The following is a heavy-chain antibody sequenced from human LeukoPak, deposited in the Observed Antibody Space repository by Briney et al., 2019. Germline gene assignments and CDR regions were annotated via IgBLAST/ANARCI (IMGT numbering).Heavy chain of an antibody. V-gene: IGHV4-39*01. Sequence: SETLSLTCIVSGGSISSTTYYWGWVRQPPGKGLEWIGTISYSGNTDYNPSLRSRVTISVDTSNNQFSLRLGSVTAADTAVYHCARHCCSGPAKRVFDIWGQGTMVTVSS. CDR1: GGSISSTTYY. D-gene: IGHD2-15*01. CDR3: ARHCCSGPAKRVFDI. J-gene: IGHJ3*02. CDR2: ISYSGNT.